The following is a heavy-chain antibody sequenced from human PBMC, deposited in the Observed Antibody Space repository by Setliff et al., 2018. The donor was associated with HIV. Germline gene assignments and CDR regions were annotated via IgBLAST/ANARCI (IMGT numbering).Heavy chain of an antibody. V-gene: IGHV4-39*01. CDR1: GGSISSSSYY. Sequence: LSLTCTVSGGSISSSSYYWGWIRQPPGKGLEWIGSIYYSGSTYYNPSLKSRVTISVDTSKNQFSLKLSSVTAADTAVYYCARTPEELRYFDYWGQGTLVTVSS. CDR2: IYYSGST. D-gene: IGHD1-7*01. CDR3: ARTPEELRYFDY. J-gene: IGHJ4*02.